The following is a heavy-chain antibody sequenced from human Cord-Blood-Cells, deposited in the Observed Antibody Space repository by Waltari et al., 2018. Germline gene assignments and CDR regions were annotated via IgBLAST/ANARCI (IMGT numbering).Heavy chain of an antibody. V-gene: IGHV4-34*01. D-gene: IGHD2-2*01. Sequence: QVQLQQWGAGLLKPSETLSLTCAVYGGSFSGYYWSWIRQPPGKGLEWIGEIKHSGSTNYNPSLKSRVTRSVDTSKNQFSRKLSSVTAADTAVYYCARATSLRHCSSTSCYYYYYYMDVWGKGTTVTVSS. CDR3: ARATSLRHCSSTSCYYYYYYMDV. J-gene: IGHJ6*03. CDR1: GGSFSGYY. CDR2: IKHSGST.